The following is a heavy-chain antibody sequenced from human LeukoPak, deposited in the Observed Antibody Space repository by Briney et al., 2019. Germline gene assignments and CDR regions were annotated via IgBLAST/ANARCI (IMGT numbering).Heavy chain of an antibody. V-gene: IGHV3-48*03. J-gene: IGHJ3*02. CDR1: GFTFSTHE. Sequence: PGGSLRLSCAASGFTFSTHEMNWVRQAPGKGLEWVSYITRSGTTINYADSVKGRFTISRDNAKNSLYLQMNSLRDEDTAVYYCARGGNIGYDYNAFDIWGQGTMVTVSS. CDR2: ITRSGTTI. CDR3: ARGGNIGYDYNAFDI. D-gene: IGHD3-22*01.